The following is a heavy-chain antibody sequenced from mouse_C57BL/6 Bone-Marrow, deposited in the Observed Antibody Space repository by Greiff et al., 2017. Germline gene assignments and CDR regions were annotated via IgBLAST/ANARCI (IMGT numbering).Heavy chain of an antibody. CDR1: GYTFTSYW. Sequence: QVQLQQPGAELVKPGASVKLSCKASGYTFTSYWMQWVKQRPGQGLEWIGEIDPSDSYTNYNQKFKGKATLTVDTSSSTAYMQLSSLTSEDSAVYYCAREGLRFLDYAMDYWGQGTSGTVAA. CDR3: AREGLRFLDYAMDY. D-gene: IGHD2-2*01. J-gene: IGHJ4*01. CDR2: IDPSDSYT. V-gene: IGHV1-50*01.